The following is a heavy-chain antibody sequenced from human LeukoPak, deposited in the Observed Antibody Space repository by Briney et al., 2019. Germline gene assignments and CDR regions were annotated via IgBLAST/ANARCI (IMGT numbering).Heavy chain of an antibody. CDR1: GYTFSSYW. D-gene: IGHD3-3*01. Sequence: GESLKISCKGSGYTFSSYWIGWMRQMPGKDLEWMGIIYPGDSDTRYSPSLQGQVTISVDTSIGTAYLQWSSLKASDTAIYDCARQNDFRLDYWGQGTLVTVSS. CDR3: ARQNDFRLDY. V-gene: IGHV5-51*01. CDR2: IYPGDSDT. J-gene: IGHJ4*02.